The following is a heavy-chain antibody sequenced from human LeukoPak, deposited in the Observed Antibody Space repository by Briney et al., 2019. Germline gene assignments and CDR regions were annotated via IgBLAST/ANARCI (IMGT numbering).Heavy chain of an antibody. CDR2: INPNSGGT. J-gene: IGHJ4*02. D-gene: IGHD2-2*02. Sequence: ASVKVSCKASGYTFTSYDINWVRQATGQGLEWMGWINPNSGGTNYAQKFQGRVTMTRDTSISTAYMELSRLRSDDTAVYYCARGIRIVVVPAAIRFDYWGQGTLVTVSS. V-gene: IGHV1-2*02. CDR3: ARGIRIVVVPAAIRFDY. CDR1: GYTFTSYD.